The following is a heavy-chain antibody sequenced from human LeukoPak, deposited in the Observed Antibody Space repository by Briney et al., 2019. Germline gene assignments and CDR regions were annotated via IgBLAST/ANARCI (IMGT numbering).Heavy chain of an antibody. D-gene: IGHD2-15*01. CDR2: IRGSRGRT. V-gene: IGHV3-23*01. Sequence: GGALRLGCAASGFPFSSYVMHWVRQAPGKGLEWVSAIRGSRGRTYYADSVKRRVTISTDNSKNTLYLQMNSLRAEDTAVYYCAKVRDCSGGSCYQPLGWFDPWGQGTLVTVSS. CDR3: AKVRDCSGGSCYQPLGWFDP. J-gene: IGHJ5*02. CDR1: GFPFSSYV.